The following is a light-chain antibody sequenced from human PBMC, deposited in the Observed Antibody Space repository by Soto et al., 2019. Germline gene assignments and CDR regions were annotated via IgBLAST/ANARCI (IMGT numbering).Light chain of an antibody. CDR1: QSVSNN. Sequence: EIVMTQSPATLSVSPGERATLSCRASQSVSNNLAWYQNKPGQAPRLLIYGASTRATGIPARFSGRGSGTEFTLTISSLQSEEFAVYYCQQYNNWWTFGQGTKVEIK. CDR3: QQYNNWWT. CDR2: GAS. J-gene: IGKJ1*01. V-gene: IGKV3-15*01.